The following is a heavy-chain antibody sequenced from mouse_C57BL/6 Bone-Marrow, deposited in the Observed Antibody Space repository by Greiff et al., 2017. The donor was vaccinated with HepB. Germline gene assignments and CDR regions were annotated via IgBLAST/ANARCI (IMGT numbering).Heavy chain of an antibody. V-gene: IGHV1-62-2*01. D-gene: IGHD4-1*01. CDR1: GYTFTEYT. CDR3: ARHESRRDLDSGPFAY. J-gene: IGHJ3*01. Sequence: VQLQHSGAELVKPGASVKLSCKASGYTFTEYTIHWVKQRSGQGLEWIGWFYPGSGSIKYNEKFKDKATLTADKSSSTVYMELSRLTSEDSAVYFCARHESRRDLDSGPFAYWGQGTLVTVSA. CDR2: FYPGSGSI.